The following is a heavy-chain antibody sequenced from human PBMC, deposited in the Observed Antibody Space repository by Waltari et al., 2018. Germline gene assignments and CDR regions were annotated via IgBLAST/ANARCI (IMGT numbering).Heavy chain of an antibody. CDR3: ASDGDDYHDSNIYYPFAY. CDR2: ILLAGDT. V-gene: IGHV3-53*01. J-gene: IGHJ4*02. D-gene: IGHD3-22*01. CDR1: GFNVSTNF. Sequence: EVRLVESGGGLIQPGGSLRLSCAASGFNVSTNFLNWVRQAPGKGLEWVYIILLAGDTDYSGSVRGRFNISRDNSKNTVFLQMSGLIVEYSALYYCASDGDDYHDSNIYYPFAYWGQGTLVSVSS.